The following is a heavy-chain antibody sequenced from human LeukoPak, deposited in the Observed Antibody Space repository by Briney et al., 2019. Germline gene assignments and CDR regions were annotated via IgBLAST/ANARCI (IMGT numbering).Heavy chain of an antibody. CDR2: VYYTGST. V-gene: IGHV4-59*08. CDR3: ARHPSFGMVIES. D-gene: IGHD3-3*01. Sequence: PSETLSLTCSVSGGSISSYYWSWIRQPPGRGLEWIGYVYYTGSTNYNPSLKSRVTISVDTSKNQISLKLSSVTAADTAVYYCARHPSFGMVIESWGQGTLATVSS. J-gene: IGHJ4*02. CDR1: GGSISSYY.